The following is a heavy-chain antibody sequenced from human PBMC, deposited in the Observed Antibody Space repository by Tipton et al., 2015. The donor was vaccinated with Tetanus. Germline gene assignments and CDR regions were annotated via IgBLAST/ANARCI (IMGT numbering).Heavy chain of an antibody. Sequence: TLSLTCAVYGGSFSGYYWSWIRQPPGKGLEWIGEINHSGSTNYNSSLKSRVTISVDTSKNQFSLKLSSVTAADTAVYYCARGGVGSGYGPFDYWGQGTLVTVSS. CDR2: INHSGST. CDR1: GGSFSGYY. CDR3: ARGGVGSGYGPFDY. V-gene: IGHV4-34*01. D-gene: IGHD6-13*01. J-gene: IGHJ4*02.